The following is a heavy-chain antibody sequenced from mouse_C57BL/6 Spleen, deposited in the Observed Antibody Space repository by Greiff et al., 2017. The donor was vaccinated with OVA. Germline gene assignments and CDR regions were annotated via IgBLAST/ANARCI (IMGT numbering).Heavy chain of an antibody. CDR3: ARHEEDSSGYDWYFDV. CDR2: FYPGSGSI. V-gene: IGHV1-62-2*01. J-gene: IGHJ1*03. CDR1: GYTFTEYT. D-gene: IGHD3-2*02. Sequence: VQLVESGAELVKPGASVKLSCKASGYTFTEYTIHWVKQRSGQGLEWIGWFYPGSGSIKYNEKFKDKATLTADKSSSTVYMELSRLTSEDSAVYFCARHEEDSSGYDWYFDVWGTGTTVTVSS.